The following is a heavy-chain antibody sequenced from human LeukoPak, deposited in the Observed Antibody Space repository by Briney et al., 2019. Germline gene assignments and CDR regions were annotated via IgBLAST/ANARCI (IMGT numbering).Heavy chain of an antibody. V-gene: IGHV3-23*01. CDR1: GFTVNSYA. CDR2: INASGDNT. Sequence: GGSLRLSCDASGFTVNSYAMNWVRQAPGKGLEWVSVINASGDNTYYADSVKGRFTISRDDSKNTVYLQMNSLRADDTAVYHCAKGGRRHYGDYVAFWGQGTLVTVSS. CDR3: AKGGRRHYGDYVAF. J-gene: IGHJ4*02. D-gene: IGHD4-17*01.